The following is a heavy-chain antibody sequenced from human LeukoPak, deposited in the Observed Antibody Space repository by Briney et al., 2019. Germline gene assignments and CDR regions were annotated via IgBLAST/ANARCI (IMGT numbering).Heavy chain of an antibody. J-gene: IGHJ4*02. V-gene: IGHV4-39*07. CDR2: IYYSGST. Sequence: SETLSLTCTVSGGSISSSSYYWGWIRQPPGKGLEWIGSIYYSGSTYYNPSLKSRVTISVDTSKNQFSLKLSSVTAADTAVYYCARDLEMGYWGQGTLVTVSS. CDR1: GGSISSSSYY. D-gene: IGHD2-8*01. CDR3: ARDLEMGY.